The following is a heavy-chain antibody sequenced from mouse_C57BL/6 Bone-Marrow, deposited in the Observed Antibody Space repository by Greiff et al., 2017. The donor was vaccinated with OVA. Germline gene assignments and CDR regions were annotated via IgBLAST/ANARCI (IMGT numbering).Heavy chain of an antibody. CDR2: IYIGNGYT. J-gene: IGHJ4*01. D-gene: IGHD2-2*01. Sequence: VQLKQSGAELVRPGSSVKMSCKTSGYTFTSYGINWVKQRPGQGLEWIGYIYIGNGYTEYNEKFKGKATLTSDTSSSTAYMQLSSLTSEDSAIDFCARGWLPLYYYAMDYWGQGTSVTVSS. CDR3: ARGWLPLYYYAMDY. V-gene: IGHV1-58*01. CDR1: GYTFTSYG.